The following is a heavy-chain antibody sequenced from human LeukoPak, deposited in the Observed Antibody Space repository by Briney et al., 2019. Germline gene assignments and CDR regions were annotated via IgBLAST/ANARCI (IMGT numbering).Heavy chain of an antibody. CDR3: ARVDSSGYGHN. CDR1: GGTFSSYA. Sequence: ASVKVSCKASGGTFSSYAISWVRQAPGQGLEWMGWISAYKGNTNYAQKLQGRVTMTTDTSTSTAYMELRSLRSDDTAVYYCARVDSSGYGHNWGQGTLVTVSS. CDR2: ISAYKGNT. V-gene: IGHV1-18*01. D-gene: IGHD3-22*01. J-gene: IGHJ4*02.